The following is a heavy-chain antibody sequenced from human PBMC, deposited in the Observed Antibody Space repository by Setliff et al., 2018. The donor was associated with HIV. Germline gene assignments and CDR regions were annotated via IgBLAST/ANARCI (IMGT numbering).Heavy chain of an antibody. CDR1: SGSISSGTYY. CDR3: ARAVCGGDCYSRLNWFDP. CDR2: IFYSGDT. Sequence: SETLSLTCTVSSGSISSGTYYWSWIRQHPGKGLEWIGYIFYSGDTSYNPSLKSRLTLSLDTSKNQFSLRLSSVTAADTAVYYCARAVCGGDCYSRLNWFDPWGQGTLVTV. V-gene: IGHV4-31*03. J-gene: IGHJ5*02. D-gene: IGHD2-21*02.